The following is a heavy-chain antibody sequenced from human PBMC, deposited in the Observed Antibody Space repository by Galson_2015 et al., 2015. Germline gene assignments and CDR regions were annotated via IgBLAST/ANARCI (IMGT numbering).Heavy chain of an antibody. D-gene: IGHD4-23*01. CDR2: INPSGGTT. J-gene: IGHJ4*02. CDR1: GYTFTTYY. CDR3: ARGWGGLGFGGMLAYFAA. Sequence: SVKVSCKASGYTFTTYYMHWVRQAPGQGLEWMGIINPSGGTTSYAQKFQGRVTLTTDTSTTTVSMDLSSLRSDDTAVYYCARGWGGLGFGGMLAYFAAWGQGTLVTVST. V-gene: IGHV1-46*01.